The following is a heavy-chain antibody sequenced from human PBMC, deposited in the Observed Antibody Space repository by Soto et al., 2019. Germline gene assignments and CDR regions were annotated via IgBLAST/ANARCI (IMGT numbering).Heavy chain of an antibody. CDR3: ASLVLLWFGEAVKTDY. CDR2: ISYDGSNK. J-gene: IGHJ4*02. Sequence: GGSLRLSCAASGFTFSSYAMHWVRQAPGKGLEWVAVISYDGSNKYYADSVKGRFTISRDNSKNTLYLQMNSLRAEDTAVYYCASLVLLWFGEAVKTDYWGQGTLVTVSS. V-gene: IGHV3-30-3*01. D-gene: IGHD3-10*01. CDR1: GFTFSSYA.